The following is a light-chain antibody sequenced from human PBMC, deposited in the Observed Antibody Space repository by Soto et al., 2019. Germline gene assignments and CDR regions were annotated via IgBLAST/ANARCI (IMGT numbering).Light chain of an antibody. CDR1: QSVGLS. CDR2: EAS. Sequence: EVVLTQSPATLSLSPWGRATLSCRASQSVGLSLAWYQQKPGQAPRLLLYEASERASGIPARFSGSGSGTDFALTISSLEPEDFAVYYCQQRTSWPPWTFGQGTKVDIK. V-gene: IGKV3-11*01. J-gene: IGKJ1*01. CDR3: QQRTSWPPWT.